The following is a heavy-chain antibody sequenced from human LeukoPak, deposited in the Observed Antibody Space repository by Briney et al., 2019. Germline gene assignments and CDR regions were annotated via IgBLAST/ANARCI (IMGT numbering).Heavy chain of an antibody. CDR3: ARFGGSSAFMNYYYGMGV. Sequence: GASVKVSCEASGYTFTSHGISWVRQAPGQGLEWMGWISTYNGNTHYAQRLQGRVTMTTDTSTSTAYMELRSLRSDDTAVYYCARFGGSSAFMNYYYGMGVWGQGTTVTVSS. V-gene: IGHV1-18*01. D-gene: IGHD3-10*01. CDR2: ISTYNGNT. J-gene: IGHJ6*02. CDR1: GYTFTSHG.